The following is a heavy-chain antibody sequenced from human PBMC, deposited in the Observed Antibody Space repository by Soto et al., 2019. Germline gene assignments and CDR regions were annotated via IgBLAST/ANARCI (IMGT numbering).Heavy chain of an antibody. CDR1: GYSLTSYL. CDR2: IEHSDSYT. CDR3: ARQTYYYFLSGLYPDSFDI. D-gene: IGHD3-3*01. J-gene: IGHJ3*02. Sequence: GESLKISCKGSGYSLTSYLISWVRQMPGKGLGWMGRIEHSDSYTNYSPSFQGHVTISADKSISTAYLQWSSLKASDTAMYYCARQTYYYFLSGLYPDSFDIWGQGTMVTVSS. V-gene: IGHV5-10-1*01.